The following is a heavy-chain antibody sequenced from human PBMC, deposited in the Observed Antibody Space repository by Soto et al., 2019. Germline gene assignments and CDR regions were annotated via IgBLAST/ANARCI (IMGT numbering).Heavy chain of an antibody. CDR1: GYTFTGYY. D-gene: IGHD1-1*01. J-gene: IGHJ6*02. CDR2: INPNSGGT. Sequence: QVQLVQSGAEVKKPGASVKVSCKASGYTFTGYYMHWVRQAPGQGLEWMGWINPNSGGTNYAQKFQGWVTMTRDTSISTAYMELSRLRSDDTAVYYCARALLERPQGRYYGMDVWGQGTTVTVSS. CDR3: ARALLERPQGRYYGMDV. V-gene: IGHV1-2*04.